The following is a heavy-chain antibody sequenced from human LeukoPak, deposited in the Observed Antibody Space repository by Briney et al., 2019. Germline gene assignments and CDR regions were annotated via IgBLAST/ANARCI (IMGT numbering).Heavy chain of an antibody. CDR2: ISAYNGNT. J-gene: IGHJ6*02. D-gene: IGHD3-16*01. Sequence: ASVKVSCKASGYTFTGYGISWVRQAPGQGLEWMGWISAYNGNTNYAQKLQGRVTMTTDTSTGTAYMELRSLRSDDTAVYYCARDMSVYYYYGMDVWGQGTTVTVSS. V-gene: IGHV1-18*01. CDR3: ARDMSVYYYYGMDV. CDR1: GYTFTGYG.